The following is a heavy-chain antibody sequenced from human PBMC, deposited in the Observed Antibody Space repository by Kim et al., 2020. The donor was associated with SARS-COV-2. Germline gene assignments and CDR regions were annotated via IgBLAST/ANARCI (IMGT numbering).Heavy chain of an antibody. CDR2: IYYSGST. Sequence: SETLSLTCTVSGGSISSSSYYWGWIRQPPGKGLEWIGSIYYSGSTYYNPSLKSRVTISVDTSKNQFSLKLSSVTAADTAVYYCASPYYDFWSGYWNPQSSDYWGQGTLVTVSS. V-gene: IGHV4-39*01. J-gene: IGHJ4*02. D-gene: IGHD3-3*01. CDR3: ASPYYDFWSGYWNPQSSDY. CDR1: GGSISSSSYY.